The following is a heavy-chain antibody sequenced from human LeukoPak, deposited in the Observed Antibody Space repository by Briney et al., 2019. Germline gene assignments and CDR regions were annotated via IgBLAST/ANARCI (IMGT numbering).Heavy chain of an antibody. J-gene: IGHJ5*02. CDR1: GGSISSGGYY. CDR3: ARASRIVVVPAAILNWFDP. D-gene: IGHD2-2*01. V-gene: IGHV4-31*03. CDR2: IYYSGST. Sequence: SPSETLSLTCTVSGGSISSGGYYWSWIRQHPGKGLEWIGYIYYSGSTYYNPSLKSRVSLSVDTSKNQFPLKLSSVTAADTAVYYCARASRIVVVPAAILNWFDPWGQGTLVTVSS.